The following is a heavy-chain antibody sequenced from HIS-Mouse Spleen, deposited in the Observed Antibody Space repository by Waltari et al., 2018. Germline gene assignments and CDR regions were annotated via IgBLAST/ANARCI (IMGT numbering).Heavy chain of an antibody. CDR2: IYYSGST. CDR1: VGSISSSSYY. V-gene: IGHV4-39*07. J-gene: IGHJ2*01. CDR3: AREIPYSSSWYDWYFDL. Sequence: QLQLQESGPGLVKPSETLSLTCTFSVGSISSSSYYWGWLRQPPGKGLEWIGSIYYSGSTYYNPSLKSRVTISVDTSKNQFSLKLSSVTAADTAVYYCAREIPYSSSWYDWYFDLWGRGTLVTVSS. D-gene: IGHD6-13*01.